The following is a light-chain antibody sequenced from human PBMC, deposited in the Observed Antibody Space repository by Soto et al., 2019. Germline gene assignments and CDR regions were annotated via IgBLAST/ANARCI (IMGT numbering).Light chain of an antibody. J-gene: IGKJ4*01. CDR1: QDISAY. Sequence: DIQLTQSPSFLSASVGDRVTITCRASQDISAYLAWYQQRPGKAPKLLIYAASTLQSGVPSRFSGSGSGTEFTLTISSQQPEDFATYSCQQLNSYPLTFGGGTKVEIK. V-gene: IGKV1-9*01. CDR2: AAS. CDR3: QQLNSYPLT.